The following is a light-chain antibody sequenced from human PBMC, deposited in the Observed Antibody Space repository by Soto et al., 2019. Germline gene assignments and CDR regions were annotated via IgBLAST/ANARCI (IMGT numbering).Light chain of an antibody. CDR1: QSISRW. J-gene: IGKJ5*01. V-gene: IGKV1-5*01. Sequence: PPTLPQSLGERVTISCRASQSISRWLAWYQQKPGRAPKLLIYDVSSLKSGVPSRFSGSGSGTEFTLTISSLQPDDFTRYYSQQSACYPIPFGQGTRLEIK. CDR3: QQSACYPIP. CDR2: DVS.